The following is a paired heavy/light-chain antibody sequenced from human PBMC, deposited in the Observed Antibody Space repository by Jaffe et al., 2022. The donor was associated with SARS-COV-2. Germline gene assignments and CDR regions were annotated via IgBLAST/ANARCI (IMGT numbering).Heavy chain of an antibody. CDR2: IGSSRSTT. CDR1: GFTFSNYR. CDR3: VRDDVSFGGVIVIDY. D-gene: IGHD3-16*02. J-gene: IGHJ4*02. Sequence: EVQLVESGGGLVQPGGSLRLSCAVSGFTFSNYRMNWVRQAPGKGLEWVAYIGSSRSTTYYADSVKGRFTISRDNAKNSLYLQMNSLRHEDTAMYYCVRDDVSFGGVIVIDYWGQGTLVTVSS. V-gene: IGHV3-48*02.
Light chain of an antibody. CDR3: ATWDDSLNGWV. J-gene: IGLJ3*02. CDR1: SSNVGSNT. CDR2: SNN. V-gene: IGLV1-44*01. Sequence: QSVLTQPPSASGTPGQRVTISCSGSSSNVGSNTVNWYQQVPGTAPKLLIYSNNQRPSGVPDRFSGSKSGTSASLAISGLQSEDEADYYCATWDDSLNGWVFGGGTKLTVL.